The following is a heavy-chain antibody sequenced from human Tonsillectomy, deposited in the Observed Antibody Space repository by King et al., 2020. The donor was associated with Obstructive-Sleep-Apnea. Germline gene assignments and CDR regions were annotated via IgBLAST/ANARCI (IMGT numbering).Heavy chain of an antibody. D-gene: IGHD5-18*01. CDR2: IIPLLGVA. CDR1: FFPFLLFS. J-gene: IGHJ4*02. CDR3: ARGNVDTAIPFDY. Sequence: SSLTFCFPSSFFPFLLFSFPFFLPSPFQALEWMGRIIPLLGVANYAQKLQGRFMITAAKSTRTADRELRSLRSEDTAVYYCARGNVDTAIPFDYWGQGTLVTVSS. V-gene: IGHV1-69*04.